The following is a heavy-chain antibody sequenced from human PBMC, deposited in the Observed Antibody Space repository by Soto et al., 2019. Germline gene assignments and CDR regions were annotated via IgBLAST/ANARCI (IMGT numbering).Heavy chain of an antibody. Sequence: ESGGGVVQPGRSLRLSCAASGFTFSTYAMHWVRQAPGKGLEWVASISHDGSNKYYADSVKGRFTISRDNSKNTVYLQMNSLRAEDTAVYYCPREGHGDWFDPWGQGTLVTVSS. CDR2: ISHDGSNK. V-gene: IGHV3-30-3*01. CDR1: GFTFSTYA. D-gene: IGHD3-10*01. J-gene: IGHJ5*02. CDR3: PREGHGDWFDP.